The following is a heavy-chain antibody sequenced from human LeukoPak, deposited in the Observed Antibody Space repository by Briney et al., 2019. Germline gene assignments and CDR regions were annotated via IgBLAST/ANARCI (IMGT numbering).Heavy chain of an antibody. V-gene: IGHV1-46*01. CDR1: GYTFTSYY. Sequence: GASVKVSCKASGYTFTSYYMHWVRQAPGQGLEWMGIVNPSGGSTSYAQKFQGRVTMTRDTSTSTVYMELSSLRSEDTAVYYCARDLSENDAFDIWGQGTMVTVSS. CDR2: VNPSGGST. D-gene: IGHD3-16*02. CDR3: ARDLSENDAFDI. J-gene: IGHJ3*02.